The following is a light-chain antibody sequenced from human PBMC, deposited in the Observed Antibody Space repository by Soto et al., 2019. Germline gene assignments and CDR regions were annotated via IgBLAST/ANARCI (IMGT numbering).Light chain of an antibody. V-gene: IGKV3-20*01. CDR2: GAS. CDR3: QQYGSSPLT. CDR1: QSVTSSY. Sequence: EIVLTQSPGTLSLSPGERATLSCRASQSVTSSYLAWYHFKPGQAPRLLIYGASSRATGIPDRFSGSGSGTDFTLTISSLEPEDFAVHYCQQYGSSPLTFGGGTKVEIK. J-gene: IGKJ4*01.